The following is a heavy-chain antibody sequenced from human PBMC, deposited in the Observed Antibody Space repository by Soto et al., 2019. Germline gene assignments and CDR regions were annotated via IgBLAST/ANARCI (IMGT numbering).Heavy chain of an antibody. D-gene: IGHD3-22*01. CDR3: AREGDSSGYYLYFEY. CDR2: IYSGGST. Sequence: PGWSLRLSCAASGFTVSSNYMSLVRQAPGKGLEWVSVIYSGGSTYYADSVKGRFTISRENSKNTLYLQMNSLRAEDTAVYYCAREGDSSGYYLYFEYWGEGTLVTVSS. CDR1: GFTVSSNY. J-gene: IGHJ4*02. V-gene: IGHV3-53*01.